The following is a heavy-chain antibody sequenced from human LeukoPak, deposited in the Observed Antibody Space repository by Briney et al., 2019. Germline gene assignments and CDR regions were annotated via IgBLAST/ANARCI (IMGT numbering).Heavy chain of an antibody. D-gene: IGHD3-22*01. J-gene: IGHJ4*02. CDR2: ISYDGSNK. V-gene: IGHV3-30-3*01. CDR1: GFTFSSYA. Sequence: GGSLRLSCAASGFTFSSYAMHWVRQAPGKGLEWVAVISYDGSNKYYADSVKGRFTISRDNSKNTLYLQMNSLRAEDTAVYYCAKENLYYDYSYWGQGTLVTVSS. CDR3: AKENLYYDYSY.